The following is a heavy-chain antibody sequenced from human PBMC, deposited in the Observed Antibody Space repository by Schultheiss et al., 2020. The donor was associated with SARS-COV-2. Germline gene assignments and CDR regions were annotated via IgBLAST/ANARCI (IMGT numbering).Heavy chain of an antibody. CDR2: INHSGST. CDR3: ARGRTVDTAMYDAFDI. D-gene: IGHD5-18*01. V-gene: IGHV4-34*01. CDR1: GGSISTYY. J-gene: IGHJ3*02. Sequence: SETLSLTCTVSGGSISTYYWSWIRQPPGKGLEWIGEINHSGSTNYNPSLKSRVTISVDTSKNQFSLKLSSVTAADTAVYYCARGRTVDTAMYDAFDIWGQGTMVTVSS.